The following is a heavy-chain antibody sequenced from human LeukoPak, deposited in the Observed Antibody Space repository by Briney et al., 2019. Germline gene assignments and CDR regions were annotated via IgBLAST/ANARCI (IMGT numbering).Heavy chain of an antibody. J-gene: IGHJ4*02. CDR3: ARDRGRRPGRGIAAAGPTDY. D-gene: IGHD6-13*01. CDR2: INPSGGST. Sequence: ASVKVSCKASGYTFTGYYMHWVRQAPGQGLEWMGIINPSGGSTSYAQKFQGRVTMTRDTSTSTVYMELSSLRSEDTAVYYCARDRGRRPGRGIAAAGPTDYWGQGTLVTVSS. CDR1: GYTFTGYY. V-gene: IGHV1-46*01.